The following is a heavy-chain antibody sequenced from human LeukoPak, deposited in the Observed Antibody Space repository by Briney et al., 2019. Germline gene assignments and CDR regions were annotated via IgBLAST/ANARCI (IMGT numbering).Heavy chain of an antibody. CDR1: GFTFSSYW. Sequence: GGSLRLSCAASGFTFSSYWMHWVRQAPGKGLVWVSRILSDGSSSTYADSVKGRFTISRDNAKNTLYLQMNSLRGKDTAVYYCARDLGYCSGGSCYDLFDYWGQGTLVTVSS. V-gene: IGHV3-74*01. CDR2: ILSDGSSS. J-gene: IGHJ4*02. CDR3: ARDLGYCSGGSCYDLFDY. D-gene: IGHD2-15*01.